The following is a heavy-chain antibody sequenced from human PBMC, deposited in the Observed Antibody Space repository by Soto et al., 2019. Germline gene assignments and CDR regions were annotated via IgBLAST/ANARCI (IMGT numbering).Heavy chain of an antibody. Sequence: QVQLVESGGGVVQPGRSLRLSCAASGFTFSSYGMHWVRQAPGKGLEWVAVISYDGSNKYYADSVKGRFTISRDNSKNTLYLQMNSLRAEDTAVYYCAKDQVQWLVSQGYGMYVWGQGTTVTVSS. CDR2: ISYDGSNK. CDR3: AKDQVQWLVSQGYGMYV. CDR1: GFTFSSYG. V-gene: IGHV3-30*18. J-gene: IGHJ6*02. D-gene: IGHD6-19*01.